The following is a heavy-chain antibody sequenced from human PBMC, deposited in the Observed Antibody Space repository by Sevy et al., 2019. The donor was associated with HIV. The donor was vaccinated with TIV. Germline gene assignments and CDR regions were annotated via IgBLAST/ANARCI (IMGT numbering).Heavy chain of an antibody. J-gene: IGHJ4*02. Sequence: GGSLRLSCAASGFTVSSNYMSWVRQAPGKGLEWVSVIYSGGSTYYADSVKGRFTISRDNSKNTLYLQMNSLSAEDTAVYYCARGFLSGSPRYFDYWGQGTLVTVSS. V-gene: IGHV3-66*01. D-gene: IGHD1-26*01. CDR3: ARGFLSGSPRYFDY. CDR1: GFTVSSNY. CDR2: IYSGGST.